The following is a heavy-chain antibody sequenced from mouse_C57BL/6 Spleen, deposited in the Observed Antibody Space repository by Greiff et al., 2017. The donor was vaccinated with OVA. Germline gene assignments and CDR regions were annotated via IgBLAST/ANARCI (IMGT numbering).Heavy chain of an antibody. D-gene: IGHD1-1*01. Sequence: VQLQQSGPELVKPGASVKMSCKASGYTFTDYNMHWVKQSHGKSLEWIGYINPNNGGTSYNQKFKGKATLTVTKSSSTAYMELRSLTSEDSAVYYCARSITTVVAWYFDVWGTGTTVTVSS. V-gene: IGHV1-22*01. CDR1: GYTFTDYN. CDR2: INPNNGGT. CDR3: ARSITTVVAWYFDV. J-gene: IGHJ1*03.